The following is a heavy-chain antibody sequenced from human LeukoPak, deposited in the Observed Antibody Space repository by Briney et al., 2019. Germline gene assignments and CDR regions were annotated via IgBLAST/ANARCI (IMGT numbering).Heavy chain of an antibody. CDR3: ARMGSSGTGFDY. Sequence: PGGSLRLSCAASGFSFSSYWMPWVRQAPGKGLVWVSRINTDGINTVYEDFVKGRFTISRDNAENTLYMQMNSLRGEDTAVYYCARMGSSGTGFDYWGQGTLVTVSA. J-gene: IGHJ4*02. V-gene: IGHV3-74*01. D-gene: IGHD3-10*01. CDR2: INTDGINT. CDR1: GFSFSSYW.